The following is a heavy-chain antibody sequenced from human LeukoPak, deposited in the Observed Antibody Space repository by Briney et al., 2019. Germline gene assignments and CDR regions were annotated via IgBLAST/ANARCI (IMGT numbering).Heavy chain of an antibody. CDR2: LYHSGST. V-gene: IGHV4-39*07. CDR3: AGEKYYDILTGYPYFDY. D-gene: IGHD3-9*01. CDR1: GGSFSSSSSY. J-gene: IGHJ4*02. Sequence: SETLSLTCTVSGGSFSSSSSYWGWIRQPPGKGLEWIGSLYHSGSTYYNPSLKSRVTISVDTSKNQFSLKLSSVTAADTAVYYCAGEKYYDILTGYPYFDYWGQGTLVTVSS.